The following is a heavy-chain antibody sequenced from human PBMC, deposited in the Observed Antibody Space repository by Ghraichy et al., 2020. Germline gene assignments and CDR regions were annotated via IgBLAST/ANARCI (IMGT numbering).Heavy chain of an antibody. V-gene: IGHV3-21*01. Sequence: GSLRLSCAASGFTFSSYSMNWVRQAPGKGLEWVSSISSSSSYIYYADSVKGRFTISRDNAKNSLYLQMNSLRAEDTAVYYCARDYERGPGADAFDIWGQGTMVTVSS. CDR2: ISSSSSYI. CDR3: ARDYERGPGADAFDI. J-gene: IGHJ3*02. D-gene: IGHD5-12*01. CDR1: GFTFSSYS.